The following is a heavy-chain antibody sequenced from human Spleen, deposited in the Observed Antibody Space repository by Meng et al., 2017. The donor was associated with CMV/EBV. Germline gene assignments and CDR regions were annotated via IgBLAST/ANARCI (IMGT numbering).Heavy chain of an antibody. D-gene: IGHD2-2*01. V-gene: IGHV3-23*01. CDR1: GFTFNTYA. CDR3: AKDGVVVPAAQSFFDY. Sequence: GESLKISCAASGFTFNTYAMHWVRQAPGKGLEWVSGLSGSGGRTYYADSVKGRFTISRDNSKNTLYLQMNSLRAEDTAVYYCAKDGVVVPAAQSFFDYWGQGTLVTVSS. J-gene: IGHJ4*02. CDR2: LSGSGGRT.